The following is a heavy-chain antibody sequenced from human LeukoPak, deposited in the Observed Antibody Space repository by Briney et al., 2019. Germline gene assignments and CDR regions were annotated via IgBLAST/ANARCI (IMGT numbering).Heavy chain of an antibody. Sequence: GGSLRLSCAASGFTFSSYWMNWVRQAPGKGLEWVSSISSSSSYIYYADSVKGRFTISRDNAKNSLYLQMNSLRAGDTAVYYCAGIAVAGEEGSWGQGTLVTVSS. CDR3: AGIAVAGEEGS. D-gene: IGHD6-19*01. CDR2: ISSSSSYI. J-gene: IGHJ4*02. V-gene: IGHV3-21*01. CDR1: GFTFSSYW.